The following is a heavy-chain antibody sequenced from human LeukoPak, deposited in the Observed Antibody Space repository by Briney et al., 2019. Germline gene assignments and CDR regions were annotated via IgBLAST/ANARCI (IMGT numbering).Heavy chain of an antibody. Sequence: ASVKVSCKVSGYTLTELSMHWVRQAPGKGLEWMGGFDPEDGETIYAQKFQGRVTMTEDTSTDAAYMELSSLRSEDTAVYYCAIAAAGLDAFDIWGQGTMVTVSS. D-gene: IGHD6-13*01. CDR3: AIAAAGLDAFDI. CDR2: FDPEDGET. V-gene: IGHV1-24*01. CDR1: GYTLTELS. J-gene: IGHJ3*02.